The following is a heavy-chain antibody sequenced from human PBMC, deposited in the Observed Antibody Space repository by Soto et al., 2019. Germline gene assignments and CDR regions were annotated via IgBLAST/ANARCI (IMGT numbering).Heavy chain of an antibody. Sequence: QVRLVQSGAEVKKPGSSVKVSCEASGGTFSSYAVTWVRQAPGQGLEWMGGIIPIVTTPNYAQKFQGRLTISAHKSTSTSYMELSSLRSEDTGVYYCARVGYNFLSRYHYYGVDVWGQGTTVIVSS. CDR3: ARVGYNFLSRYHYYGVDV. D-gene: IGHD3-3*01. CDR2: IIPIVTTP. CDR1: GGTFSSYA. J-gene: IGHJ6*02. V-gene: IGHV1-69*06.